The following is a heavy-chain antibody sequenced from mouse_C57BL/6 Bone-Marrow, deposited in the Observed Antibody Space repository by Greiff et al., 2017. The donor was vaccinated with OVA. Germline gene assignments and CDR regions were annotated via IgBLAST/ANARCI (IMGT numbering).Heavy chain of an antibody. CDR3: ARARTGTSWFAY. Sequence: QVQLKQPGAELVKPGASVKMSCKASGYTFTSYWITWVKQRPGQGLEWIGDIYPGSGSTNYNEKFKSKATLTVDTSSSTAYMQLSSLTSEDSAVYYCARARTGTSWFAYWGQGTLVTVSA. D-gene: IGHD4-1*01. J-gene: IGHJ3*01. V-gene: IGHV1-55*01. CDR2: IYPGSGST. CDR1: GYTFTSYW.